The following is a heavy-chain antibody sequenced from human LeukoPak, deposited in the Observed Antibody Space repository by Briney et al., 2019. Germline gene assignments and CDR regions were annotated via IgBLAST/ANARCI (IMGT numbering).Heavy chain of an antibody. D-gene: IGHD3-3*01. Sequence: GGSLRLSCAASGFTFSSYGMSWVRQAPGKGLEWVSAISGSGGSTYYADSVKGRFTISRDNSKNTLNLQMNSLRAEDTAVYYCARLREIPVFGVVTKSTSYFDYWGQGTLVTVSS. CDR1: GFTFSSYG. J-gene: IGHJ4*02. CDR3: ARLREIPVFGVVTKSTSYFDY. V-gene: IGHV3-23*01. CDR2: ISGSGGST.